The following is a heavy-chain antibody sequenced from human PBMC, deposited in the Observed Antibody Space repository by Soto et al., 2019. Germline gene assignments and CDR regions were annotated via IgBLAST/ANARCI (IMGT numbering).Heavy chain of an antibody. D-gene: IGHD3-16*01. CDR1: GGTFSSYA. V-gene: IGHV1-69*13. Sequence: SVKVSCKASGGTFSSYAISWVRQAPGQGIEWMGGIIPIFGTANYAQKFQGRVTITADESTSTAYMELSSLRSEDTAVYYCARPMSTFGGVIDYFDYWGQGTLVTVSS. CDR3: ARPMSTFGGVIDYFDY. CDR2: IIPIFGTA. J-gene: IGHJ4*02.